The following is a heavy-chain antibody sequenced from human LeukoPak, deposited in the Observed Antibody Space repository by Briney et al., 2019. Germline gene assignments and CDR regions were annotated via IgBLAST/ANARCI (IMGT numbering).Heavy chain of an antibody. CDR3: ARSSRERGGYAPWERMPLFDY. CDR1: GFTFSSYR. J-gene: IGHJ4*02. V-gene: IGHV3-48*01. Sequence: GGSLRLSCAASGFTFSSYRMNWVRQAPGKGLEWVSYISSSSSTIYYADSVKGRFTISRDNAKNSLYLQMNSLRAEDTAVYYCARSSRERGGYAPWERMPLFDYWGQGTLVTVSS. D-gene: IGHD1-1*01. CDR2: ISSSSSTI.